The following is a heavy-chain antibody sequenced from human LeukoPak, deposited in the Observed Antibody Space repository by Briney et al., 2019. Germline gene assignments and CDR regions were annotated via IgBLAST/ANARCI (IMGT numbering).Heavy chain of an antibody. CDR3: ARRTMIVVVITTLADWFDP. CDR2: IYHSGST. D-gene: IGHD3-22*01. J-gene: IGHJ5*02. Sequence: SETLSLTCAVSGGSISGSNWWSWVRQPPGKGLEWIGEIYHSGSTNYNPSLKSRVTISVDKSKNQFSLKLSSVTAADTAVYYCARRTMIVVVITTLADWFDPWGQGTLVTVSS. CDR1: GGSISGSNW. V-gene: IGHV4-4*02.